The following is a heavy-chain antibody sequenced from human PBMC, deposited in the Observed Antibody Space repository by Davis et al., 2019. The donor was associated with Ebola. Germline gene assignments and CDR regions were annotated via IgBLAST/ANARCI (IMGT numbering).Heavy chain of an antibody. CDR3: ARGGESYGDDY. Sequence: LRLSCTVSGGSISSGAYYWSWIRQPPGKGLEWIGYIYYSGSTYYNPSLKSRVTISVDTSKNQFSLKLSSVTAADTAVYYCARGGESYGDDYWGQGTLVTVSS. J-gene: IGHJ4*02. V-gene: IGHV4-30-4*01. D-gene: IGHD5-18*01. CDR2: IYYSGST. CDR1: GGSISSGAYY.